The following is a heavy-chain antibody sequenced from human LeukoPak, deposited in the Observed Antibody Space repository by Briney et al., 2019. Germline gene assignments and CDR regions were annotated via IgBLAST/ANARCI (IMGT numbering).Heavy chain of an antibody. Sequence: GGSLRLSCAASGFTLSDYYMNWIRQAPGKGLEWVSYISSSGNTIYYADSVKGRFTISRDNAKNSLYLQMNSLRAEDTALYYCARSDSSGYYFDYWGQGTLVPVSS. CDR1: GFTLSDYY. CDR3: ARSDSSGYYFDY. D-gene: IGHD3-22*01. J-gene: IGHJ4*02. CDR2: ISSSGNTI. V-gene: IGHV3-11*01.